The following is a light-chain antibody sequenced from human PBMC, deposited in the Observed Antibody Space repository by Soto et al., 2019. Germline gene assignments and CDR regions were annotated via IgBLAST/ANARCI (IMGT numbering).Light chain of an antibody. CDR2: DAS. J-gene: IGKJ4*01. CDR1: QDIRSG. V-gene: IGKV1-13*02. Sequence: AIQLTQSPSSLSASAGDRVTITCRASQDIRSGLAWYQQQPGKAPKLLIFDASSLKSGVPSRFSGSGSGTDFTLTISSLQPEDFATYYCQQCNTYPLTFGGGTKVEI. CDR3: QQCNTYPLT.